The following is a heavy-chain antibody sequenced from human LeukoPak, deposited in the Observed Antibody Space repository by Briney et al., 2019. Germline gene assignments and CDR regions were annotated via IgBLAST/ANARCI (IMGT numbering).Heavy chain of an antibody. CDR1: GFTFSGSG. J-gene: IGHJ4*02. D-gene: IGHD4/OR15-4a*01. Sequence: GGSLRLSCAASGFTFSGSGMHWVRQAPGKGLEWLAFIRYDGSYKYHADSVKGRFAVSRDNSKNTLYLQMDSLRAEDTALYYCAKDTYGGLDYWGQGTLVTVSP. CDR3: AKDTYGGLDY. CDR2: IRYDGSYK. V-gene: IGHV3-30*02.